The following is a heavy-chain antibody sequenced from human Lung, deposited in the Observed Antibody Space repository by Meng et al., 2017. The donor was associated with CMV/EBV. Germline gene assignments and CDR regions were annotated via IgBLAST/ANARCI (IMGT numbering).Heavy chain of an antibody. CDR1: SGSISSYY. CDR3: ARDLGYCSSTSCYYYYGMDV. D-gene: IGHD2-2*01. J-gene: IGHJ6*02. V-gene: IGHV4-59*01. Sequence: SETLSLTCTVSSGSISSYYWSWIRQPPGKGLEWIGYIYYSGSTNYNPSLKSRVTISVDTSKNQFSLKLSSVTAADTAVYYCARDLGYCSSTSCYYYYGMDVWGQGTTVTVSS. CDR2: IYYSGST.